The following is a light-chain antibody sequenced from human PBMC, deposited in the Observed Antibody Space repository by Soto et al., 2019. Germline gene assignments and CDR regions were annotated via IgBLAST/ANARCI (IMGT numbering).Light chain of an antibody. CDR2: SHN. J-gene: IGLJ1*01. CDR3: AAWDDSLNGQL. CDR1: SSNIGSNT. Sequence: SVLTQPPSASGTPGQRVTLSCSGSSSNIGSNTVNWYRQLPGMAPKLLVYSHNFRPSGVPDRFSSSRSGTSASLVISELQSEDEGDYYCAAWDDSLNGQLFGTGTKVTVL. V-gene: IGLV1-44*01.